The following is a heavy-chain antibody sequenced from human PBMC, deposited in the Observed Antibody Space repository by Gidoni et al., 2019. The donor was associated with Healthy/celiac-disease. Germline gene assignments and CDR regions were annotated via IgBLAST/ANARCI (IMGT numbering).Heavy chain of an antibody. CDR2: INHSGST. J-gene: IGHJ4*02. D-gene: IGHD3-10*01. CDR3: ARGSITMVRGLIDY. Sequence: QVQLQQWGAGLLKPSETLSLTCAVYGGSFSGYYWSWIRQPPGKGLEWIGEINHSGSTNDNPALKSRVTISVDTSKNQFSLKLSSVTAADTAVYYCARGSITMVRGLIDYWGQGTLVTVSS. V-gene: IGHV4-34*01. CDR1: GGSFSGYY.